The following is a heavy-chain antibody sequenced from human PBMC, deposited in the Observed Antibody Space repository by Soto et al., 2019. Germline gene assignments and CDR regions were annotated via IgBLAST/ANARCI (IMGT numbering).Heavy chain of an antibody. Sequence: PGGSLRLSCAASIFIFSRYGMHWVRQAPGKGLEWVAVIWYDGSNEYYADSVKGRFTISRDNSKNTLYLQMNSLRLYDTAVYCFARYRMTAPFDYWGQGILVTVSS. V-gene: IGHV3-33*01. CDR1: IFIFSRYG. CDR2: IWYDGSNE. J-gene: IGHJ4*02. D-gene: IGHD1-26*01. CDR3: ARYRMTAPFDY.